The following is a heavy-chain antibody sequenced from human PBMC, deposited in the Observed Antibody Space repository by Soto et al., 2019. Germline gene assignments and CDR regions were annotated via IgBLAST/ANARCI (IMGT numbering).Heavy chain of an antibody. V-gene: IGHV3-74*01. Sequence: EVQLVESGGGLVQPGGSLRLSCAASGFTFSRYWMHWVRQAPGKGLVWVSRIKSDGSSTTYADSVKGRFTISRDNTKNTLYMQINSLRAEDTALYYCVREQGIAANDYYDAFNIGGQGTMVTVSS. J-gene: IGHJ3*02. CDR2: IKSDGSST. CDR1: GFTFSRYW. D-gene: IGHD6-13*01. CDR3: VREQGIAANDYYDAFNI.